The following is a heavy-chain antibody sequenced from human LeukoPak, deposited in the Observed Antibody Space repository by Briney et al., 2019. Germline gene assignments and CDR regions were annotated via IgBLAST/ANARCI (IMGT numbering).Heavy chain of an antibody. CDR1: GFTFSNYA. V-gene: IGHV3-30-3*01. J-gene: IGHJ2*01. CDR2: ISYDGSNK. D-gene: IGHD3-22*01. Sequence: GRSLRLSCAASGFTFSNYAMHWVRQAPGKGLEWVALISYDGSNKYYADSVKGRFTISRDNSKNTLYLQMNSLRAEDTAIYYCARGEYCYDSSGRGFDLWGRGTLVTVSS. CDR3: ARGEYCYDSSGRGFDL.